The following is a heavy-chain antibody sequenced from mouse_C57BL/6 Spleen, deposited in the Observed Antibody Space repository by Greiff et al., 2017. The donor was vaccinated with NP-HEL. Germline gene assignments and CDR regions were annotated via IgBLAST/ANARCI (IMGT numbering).Heavy chain of an antibody. Sequence: EVHLVESGGGLVKPGGSLKLSCAASGFTFSDYGMHWVRQAPEKGLEWVAYISSGSSTIYYADTVKGRFTISRDNAKNTLFLQMTSLRSEDTAMYYCARSIYYGSSPYFDYWGQGTTLTVSS. CDR2: ISSGSSTI. J-gene: IGHJ2*01. CDR1: GFTFSDYG. CDR3: ARSIYYGSSPYFDY. V-gene: IGHV5-17*01. D-gene: IGHD1-1*01.